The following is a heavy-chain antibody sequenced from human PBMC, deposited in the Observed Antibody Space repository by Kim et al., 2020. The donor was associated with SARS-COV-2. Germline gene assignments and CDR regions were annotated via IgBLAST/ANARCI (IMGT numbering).Heavy chain of an antibody. D-gene: IGHD3-10*01. Sequence: PSLKSRVTISVDTSKNQFSRKLSSVTAADTAVYYCARQGSGSYYTGYFDYWGQGTLVTVSS. V-gene: IGHV4-39*01. CDR3: ARQGSGSYYTGYFDY. J-gene: IGHJ4*02.